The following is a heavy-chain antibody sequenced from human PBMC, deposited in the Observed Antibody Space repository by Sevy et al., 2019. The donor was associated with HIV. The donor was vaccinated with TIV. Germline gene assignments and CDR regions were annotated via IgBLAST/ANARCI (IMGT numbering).Heavy chain of an antibody. CDR2: ISYDGSNK. CDR1: GFTFSSYG. V-gene: IGHV3-30*18. D-gene: IGHD3-22*01. CDR3: AKDGLTYYYDSSGYYFDY. J-gene: IGHJ4*02. Sequence: GGSLRLSCAASGFTFSSYGMYWVRQAPGKGLEWVAVISYDGSNKYYADSVKGRFTISRDNSKNTLYLQMNSLRAEDTAVYYCAKDGLTYYYDSSGYYFDYWGQGTLVTVSS.